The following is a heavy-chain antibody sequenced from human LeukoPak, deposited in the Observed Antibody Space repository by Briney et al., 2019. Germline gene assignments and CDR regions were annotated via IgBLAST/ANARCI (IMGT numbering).Heavy chain of an antibody. CDR3: ARDWETTVTTPPFDY. CDR1: GFTFSSYE. V-gene: IGHV3-48*03. CDR2: ISSSGSTI. Sequence: GGSLRLSCAASGFTFSSYEMNWVRQAPGKGLEWVSYISSSGSTIYYADSVKGRFTISRDNAKNSLYLQMNSLRAEDTAVYYCARDWETTVTTPPFDYWGQGTLVTVSS. D-gene: IGHD4-17*01. J-gene: IGHJ4*02.